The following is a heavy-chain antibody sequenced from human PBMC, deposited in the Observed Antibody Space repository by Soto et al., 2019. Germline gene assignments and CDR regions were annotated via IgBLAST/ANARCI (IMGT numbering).Heavy chain of an antibody. J-gene: IGHJ6*02. CDR1: GGSISSYY. CDR2: IYYSGST. CDR3: ARGLSAAAGYYYYGMDV. V-gene: IGHV4-59*01. Sequence: SETLSLTCTVSGGSISSYYWSWIRQPPGKGLEWIGYIYYSGSTNYNPSLKSRVTISVDTSKNQFSLKLSSVTAADTAVYYCARGLSAAAGYYYYGMDVWGQGTTVTVSS. D-gene: IGHD6-13*01.